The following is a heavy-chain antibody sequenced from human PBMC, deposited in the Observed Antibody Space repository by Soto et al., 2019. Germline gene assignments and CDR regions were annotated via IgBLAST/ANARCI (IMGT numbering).Heavy chain of an antibody. D-gene: IGHD3-10*02. J-gene: IGHJ4*02. CDR3: ARERGLTASTLFGY. CDR1: GYTFTSYG. CDR2: VSSYNGNT. V-gene: IGHV1-18*01. Sequence: QVQLVQSGPEVKMPGASVNVSCKASGYTFTSYGINWVRQAPGQGLEWMGRVSSYNGNTKSAQKFQGRVTMTTDTSTTTVYMHLTSLRSDDTAVYYCARERGLTASTLFGYWGQGTVVTVS.